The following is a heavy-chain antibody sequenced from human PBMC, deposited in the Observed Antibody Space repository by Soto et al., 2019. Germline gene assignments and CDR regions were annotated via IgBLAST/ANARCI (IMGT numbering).Heavy chain of an antibody. J-gene: IGHJ4*02. CDR3: AKLRAARPSYFDY. D-gene: IGHD6-6*01. V-gene: IGHV3-23*01. Sequence: PGGSLILSCAASGFTFSSYPMHWVRRAPGKGLEWVSAISGSGGSTYYADSVKGRFTISRDNSKNTLYLQMNSLRAEDTAVYYCAKLRAARPSYFDYWGQGTLVTVSS. CDR2: ISGSGGST. CDR1: GFTFSSYP.